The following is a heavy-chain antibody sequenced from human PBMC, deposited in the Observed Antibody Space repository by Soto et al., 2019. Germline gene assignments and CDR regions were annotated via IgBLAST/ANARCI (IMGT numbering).Heavy chain of an antibody. J-gene: IGHJ6*02. CDR2: IKQDGSVK. CDR1: GFTFSSYW. V-gene: IGHV3-7*03. CDR3: ARDDVTPRGPDIVLMVYAISPHYYYGMDV. Sequence: QPGGSLRLSCAASGFTFSSYWMSWVRQAPGKGLEWVANIKQDGSVKYYVDSVKGRFTISRDNAKNSLYLQMNSLRAEDTAVYYCARDDVTPRGPDIVLMVYAISPHYYYGMDVWGQGTTVTVSS. D-gene: IGHD2-8*01.